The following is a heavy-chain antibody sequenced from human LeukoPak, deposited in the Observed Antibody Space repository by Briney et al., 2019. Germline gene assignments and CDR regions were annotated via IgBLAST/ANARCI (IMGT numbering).Heavy chain of an antibody. CDR2: ISWNSGSI. CDR1: GFTFDDYA. J-gene: IGHJ4*02. V-gene: IGHV3-9*01. CDR3: AKKKRELRGFDY. Sequence: GRSLRLSCAASGFTFDDYAMHWVRQAPGKGLEWVSGISWNSGSIGYADSVKGRFTISRDNSKNTLYLQMSSLRAEDTAVYYCAKKKRELRGFDYWGQGTLVTVSS. D-gene: IGHD1-7*01.